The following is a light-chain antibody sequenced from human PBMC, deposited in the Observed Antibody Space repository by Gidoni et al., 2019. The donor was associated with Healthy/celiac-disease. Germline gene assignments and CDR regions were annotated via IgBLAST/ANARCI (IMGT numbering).Light chain of an antibody. CDR3: QKYNSALGFT. Sequence: DIQMTQSPSSLSASVGDRVTSTCRASQGISNYLGWYQQKPGKVPKLLIYAASTLQSGVPSRFSGSGSGTDFTLTISSLQPEDVATYYCQKYNSALGFTFGPGTKVEIK. CDR2: AAS. V-gene: IGKV1-27*01. J-gene: IGKJ3*01. CDR1: QGISNY.